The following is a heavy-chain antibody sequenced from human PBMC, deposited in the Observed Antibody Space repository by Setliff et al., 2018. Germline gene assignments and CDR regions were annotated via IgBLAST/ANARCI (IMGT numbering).Heavy chain of an antibody. D-gene: IGHD6-13*01. CDR3: ARGVGTAAGTYFDY. Sequence: SETLSLTCTVSDVSISSSSFYWAWIRQPPGKGLEWIGSIYYSGSTNHNPSLKSRVSISIDTSKNQFSLKLSSVTAADTAVYYCARGVGTAAGTYFDYWGQGTLVTVS. V-gene: IGHV4-39*07. CDR2: IYYSGST. J-gene: IGHJ4*02. CDR1: DVSISSSSFY.